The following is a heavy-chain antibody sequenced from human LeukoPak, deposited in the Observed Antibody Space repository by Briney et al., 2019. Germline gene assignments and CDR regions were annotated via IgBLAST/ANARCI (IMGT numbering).Heavy chain of an antibody. Sequence: GGSLRLSCAASGFTFSSHSMKWVRQAPGKGLEWVSSISSSSSYISYVDSVKGRFTISRDNAKNSLYLQMNSLRAEDAAVYYCARGRYSVYDWDYFDYWGQGPLVTVSS. CDR2: ISSSSSYI. CDR1: GFTFSSHS. J-gene: IGHJ4*02. V-gene: IGHV3-21*01. CDR3: ARGRYSVYDWDYFDY. D-gene: IGHD5/OR15-5a*01.